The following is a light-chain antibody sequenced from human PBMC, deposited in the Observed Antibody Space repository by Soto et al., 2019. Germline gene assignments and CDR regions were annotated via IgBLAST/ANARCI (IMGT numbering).Light chain of an antibody. J-gene: IGLJ2*01. Sequence: QSALTQPASVSGSPGQSITISCTGTSSHVGSYNLVSWYQQHPGKAPKLMIYEGSKRPSGVSNRFSGSKSGNTASLTISGLQAEDEADYYCCSYAGSSTPVVFGGGTKVTVL. CDR1: SSHVGSYNL. CDR3: CSYAGSSTPVV. CDR2: EGS. V-gene: IGLV2-23*01.